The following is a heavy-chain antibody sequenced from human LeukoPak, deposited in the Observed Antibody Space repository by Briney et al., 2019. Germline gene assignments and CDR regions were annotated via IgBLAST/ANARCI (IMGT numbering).Heavy chain of an antibody. Sequence: ASVKVSCKASGGTFSSYAISWVRQAPGQGLEWMGGIIPIFGTANYAQKFQGRVTITTDESTSTAYMELSSLRSEDTAVYYCASMLLIAAAPTHVFDYWGQGTLVTVSS. D-gene: IGHD6-13*01. CDR1: GGTFSSYA. V-gene: IGHV1-69*05. CDR3: ASMLLIAAAPTHVFDY. J-gene: IGHJ4*02. CDR2: IIPIFGTA.